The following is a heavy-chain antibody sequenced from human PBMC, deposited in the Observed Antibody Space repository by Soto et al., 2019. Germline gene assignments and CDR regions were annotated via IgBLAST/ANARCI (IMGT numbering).Heavy chain of an antibody. J-gene: IGHJ4*02. CDR3: ARHVNLPLAGTGCDS. V-gene: IGHV4-59*08. CDR1: GGSIGGYY. CDR2: IYNIIGST. D-gene: IGHD6-19*01. Sequence: PSETLSLTCTVSGGSIGGYYWSWLRQPPGKGLEWIGYIYNIIGSTSYNPSLRSRVTMSIDTSQEQFSLRLSSVTATDTAVYYCARHVNLPLAGTGCDSWGRGTLVTVS.